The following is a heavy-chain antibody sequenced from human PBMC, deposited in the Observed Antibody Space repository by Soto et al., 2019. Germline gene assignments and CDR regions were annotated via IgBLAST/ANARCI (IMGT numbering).Heavy chain of an antibody. V-gene: IGHV1-18*04. D-gene: IGHD3-22*01. CDR1: GYTFTSYG. Sequence: ASVKVSCKASGYTFTSYGISWVRQAPGQGLEWMGWISAYNGNTNYAQKLQGRVTMTTDTSTSTAYMELRSLRSDDTAVYYCARDWENSYDRDGYGMDVWGQGTTVTVSS. J-gene: IGHJ6*02. CDR3: ARDWENSYDRDGYGMDV. CDR2: ISAYNGNT.